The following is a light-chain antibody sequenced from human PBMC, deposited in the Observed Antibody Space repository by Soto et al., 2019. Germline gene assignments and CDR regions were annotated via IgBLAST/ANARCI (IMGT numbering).Light chain of an antibody. J-gene: IGKJ1*01. CDR3: QHYNSYSEA. CDR2: KAS. V-gene: IGKV1-5*03. Sequence: DIQMTQSPSTLSGSVGDRFTMTCRASQTISSWLAWYQQKPGKAPKLLIYKASTLKSGVPSRFSGSGSGTEFTLTISSLQPDDFATYYCQHYNSYSEAFGQGTKVDNK. CDR1: QTISSW.